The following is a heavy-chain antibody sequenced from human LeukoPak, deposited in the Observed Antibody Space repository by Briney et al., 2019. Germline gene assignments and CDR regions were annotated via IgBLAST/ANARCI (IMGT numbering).Heavy chain of an antibody. CDR2: IYSGGST. V-gene: IGHV3-66*02. CDR3: ARVITYYDFWSGSGYMDV. D-gene: IGHD3-3*01. Sequence: PGGSLRLSCAASGFTVSSNYMSWVRQAPGKGLEWVSVIYSGGSTYYADSVEGRFTISRDNSKNTLYLQMNSLRAEDTAVYYCARVITYYDFWSGSGYMDVWGKGTTVTVSS. CDR1: GFTVSSNY. J-gene: IGHJ6*03.